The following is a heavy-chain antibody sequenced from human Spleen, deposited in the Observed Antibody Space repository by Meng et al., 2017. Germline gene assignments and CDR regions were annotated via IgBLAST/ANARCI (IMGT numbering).Heavy chain of an antibody. V-gene: IGHV4-34*01. J-gene: IGHJ4*02. CDR3: ARGPTTMAHDFDY. CDR2: INHSGST. CDR1: GGSVRDYY. Sequence: VRLMWWGVGLLKPSETLSLSFVVYGGSVRDYYWSWIRQPLGKGLEWIGEINHSGSTNYNPSLESRATISVDTSQNNLSLKLSSVTAADSAVYYCARGPTTMAHDFDYWGQGTLVTVSS. D-gene: IGHD4-11*01.